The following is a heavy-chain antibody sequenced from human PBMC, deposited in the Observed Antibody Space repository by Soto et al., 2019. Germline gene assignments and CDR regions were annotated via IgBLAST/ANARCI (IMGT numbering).Heavy chain of an antibody. D-gene: IGHD2-21*01. V-gene: IGHV1-69*01. CDR3: ESCVFGQECLVGFDT. CDR1: AGSFSNYI. J-gene: IGHJ4*02. CDR2: TNPMFATA. Sequence: QVQLVQSGAEVKKPGSSVNVSCKSSAGSFSNYIFSWVRQAPGQGLEWMGGTNPMFATAQYAQKLQGWVTIAADDSASTVYMDLTGLRTDDTAVSYCESCVFGQECLVGFDTWGQGTLVTVSS.